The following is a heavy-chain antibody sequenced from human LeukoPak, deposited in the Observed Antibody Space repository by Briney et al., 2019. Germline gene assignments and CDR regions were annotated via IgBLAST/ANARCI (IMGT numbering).Heavy chain of an antibody. Sequence: GGSLGLSCAASGFTFSSYWMHWVRQAPGKGLVWVSRINTDGSSTNYADSVKGRFTISRDNAKNTLYLQMNSLRAEDTAVYYCTRGLQGIDYWGQGTLVTVSS. CDR1: GFTFSSYW. J-gene: IGHJ4*02. CDR2: INTDGSST. CDR3: TRGLQGIDY. D-gene: IGHD4-11*01. V-gene: IGHV3-74*01.